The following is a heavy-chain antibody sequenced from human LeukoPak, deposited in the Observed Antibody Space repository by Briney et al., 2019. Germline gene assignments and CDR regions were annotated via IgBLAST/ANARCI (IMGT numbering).Heavy chain of an antibody. D-gene: IGHD3-10*01. J-gene: IGHJ4*02. CDR1: GGSISGYY. V-gene: IGHV4-59*12. Sequence: SETLSLTCTVSGGSISGYYWSWIRQPPGKGLEWIGYIFYSGSTNYNPSLKSRVTISVDTSKNQFSLKLSSVTAADTAVYYCARLPDYYSRHGAPGWGQGTLVTVSS. CDR2: IFYSGST. CDR3: ARLPDYYSRHGAPG.